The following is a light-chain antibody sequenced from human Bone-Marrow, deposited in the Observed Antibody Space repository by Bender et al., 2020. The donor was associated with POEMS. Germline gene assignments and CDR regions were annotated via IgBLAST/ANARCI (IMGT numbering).Light chain of an antibody. Sequence: QSVLTQPPSVSGAPGQRVTISCTGSRSNIGADYVVQWYQQLPGTAPKLLIYYDDLLTPGVSDRFSASKSGTSASLAISELQSEDEALYYCSAWDDSLSGWVFGGGTKLTVL. CDR1: RSNIGADYV. V-gene: IGLV1-50*01. CDR3: SAWDDSLSGWV. CDR2: YDD. J-gene: IGLJ3*02.